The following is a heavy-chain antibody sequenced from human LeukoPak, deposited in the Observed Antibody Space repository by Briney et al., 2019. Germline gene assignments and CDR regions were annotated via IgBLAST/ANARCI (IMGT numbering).Heavy chain of an antibody. Sequence: ASVKVSCKASGYTFTSYGISWVRQAPEQGLEWMGWISAYNGNTNYAQKLQGRVTMTTDTSTSTAYMELRSLRSDDTAVYYCARDSAAAGTPYGMDVWGKGTTVTVSS. CDR3: ARDSAAAGTPYGMDV. D-gene: IGHD6-13*01. J-gene: IGHJ6*04. V-gene: IGHV1-18*04. CDR1: GYTFTSYG. CDR2: ISAYNGNT.